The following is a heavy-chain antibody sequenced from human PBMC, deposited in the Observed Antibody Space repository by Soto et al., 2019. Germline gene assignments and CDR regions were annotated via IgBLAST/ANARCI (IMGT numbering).Heavy chain of an antibody. Sequence: HPGGSLRLSCTASGFTFSSYGMHWVRQAPGKGLEWVAVIWYDGSSKYYADSVKGRFTISRDNSKNTLYLQMNSLRAEDTAVYYCARDRGDGYKNYYYGMDVWGQGTTVTVSS. J-gene: IGHJ6*02. V-gene: IGHV3-33*01. CDR3: ARDRGDGYKNYYYGMDV. CDR1: GFTFSSYG. CDR2: IWYDGSSK. D-gene: IGHD5-12*01.